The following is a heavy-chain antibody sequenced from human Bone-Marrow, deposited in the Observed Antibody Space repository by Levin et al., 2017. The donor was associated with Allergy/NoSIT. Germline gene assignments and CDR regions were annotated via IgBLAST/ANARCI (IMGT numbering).Heavy chain of an antibody. J-gene: IGHJ4*02. CDR1: GFSLTSNGMS. V-gene: IGHV2-70*01. D-gene: IGHD3-10*01. Sequence: SGPTLVKPTQTLTLTCTFSGFSLTSNGMSLSWIRQPPGRALEWLGLIDWDDDKYYNTSLKSRLTISKDTSKNQVVLTMTNMDPVDTATYYCARGLGSGTLLTPFDYWGLGTLVTVSS. CDR3: ARGLGSGTLLTPFDY. CDR2: IDWDDDK.